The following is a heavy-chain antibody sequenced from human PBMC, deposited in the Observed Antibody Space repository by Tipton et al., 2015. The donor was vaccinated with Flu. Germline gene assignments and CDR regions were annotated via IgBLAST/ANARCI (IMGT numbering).Heavy chain of an antibody. J-gene: IGHJ4*02. CDR3: ARELLIAAAGQFDY. V-gene: IGHV4-30-4*01. Sequence: TLSLTCTVSGGSISSGDYYWSWIRQPPGKGLEWIGYIYYSGSTYYNPSLKGRVTISVDTSKNQLSLKLSSVTAADTAVYYCARELLIAAAGQFDYWGQGTLVTVSS. CDR2: IYYSGST. CDR1: GGSISSGDYY. D-gene: IGHD6-13*01.